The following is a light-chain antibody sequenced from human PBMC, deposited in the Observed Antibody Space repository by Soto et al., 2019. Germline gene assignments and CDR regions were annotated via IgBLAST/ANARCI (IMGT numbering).Light chain of an antibody. CDR2: EVD. Sequence: QSALTQPASVSGSPGQSITISCTGTSSDFGVYNWVSWYQHHPGKVPKLLIYEVDKRPSGVPDRFSGSKSGNTASLTVSGLQAEDEADYYCTSYATGDTFPFGGGTKLTIL. CDR1: SSDFGVYNW. V-gene: IGLV2-8*01. CDR3: TSYATGDTFP. J-gene: IGLJ2*01.